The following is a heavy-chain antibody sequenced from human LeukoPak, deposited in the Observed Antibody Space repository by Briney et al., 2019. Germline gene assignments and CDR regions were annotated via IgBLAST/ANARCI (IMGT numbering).Heavy chain of an antibody. CDR3: ARGEIFGVVIIPTYFQH. J-gene: IGHJ1*01. CDR1: GYTFTSYY. CDR2: INPSGGST. Sequence: ASVKVSCKASGYTFTSYYMHLVRQAPGQGLEWMGIINPSGGSTSYAQKFQGRVTMTRDTSTSTVYMELSSLRSEDTAVYYCARGEIFGVVIIPTYFQHWGQGTLVTVSS. D-gene: IGHD3-3*01. V-gene: IGHV1-46*01.